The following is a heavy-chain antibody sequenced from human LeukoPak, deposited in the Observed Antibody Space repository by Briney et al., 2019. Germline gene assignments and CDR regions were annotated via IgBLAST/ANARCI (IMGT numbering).Heavy chain of an antibody. Sequence: SETLSLTCNVSGGSISSSTYYWSWIRQPPGMGLEWIGSIYYSGSTLYNASLKSRVTISVDTSKNHFSLKLSSVNAADTAVYYCARHFHYSNNWFDPWGQGTLVTVSS. CDR3: ARHFHYSNNWFDP. J-gene: IGHJ5*02. V-gene: IGHV4-39*01. D-gene: IGHD4-11*01. CDR2: IYYSGST. CDR1: GGSISSSTYY.